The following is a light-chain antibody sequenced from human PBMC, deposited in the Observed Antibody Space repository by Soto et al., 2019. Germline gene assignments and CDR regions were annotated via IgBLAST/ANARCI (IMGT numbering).Light chain of an antibody. CDR2: AAS. J-gene: IGKJ1*01. V-gene: IGKV1-39*01. CDR1: QSISSY. CDR3: QQSYTTRQWT. Sequence: DIQMTQSPSSLSASVGDRVTITCRASQSISSYLNWYQQKPGKAPNLLIYAASSLQIGVPSRFSGSGSGTDSTLTISSLQPEHFATYYCQQSYTTRQWTFGQGTKVEIK.